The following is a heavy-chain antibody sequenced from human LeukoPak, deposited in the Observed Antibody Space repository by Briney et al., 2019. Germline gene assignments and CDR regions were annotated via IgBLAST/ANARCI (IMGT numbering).Heavy chain of an antibody. J-gene: IGHJ6*03. Sequence: GASVKVSCKASGYTFTSYDINWVRQATGQGLEWMGWMNLNSGNTVYAQKFQGRATITRNTSISTAYMEMSSLRSEDTAVYYCAIRYGSGEKYYYYYYMDVWGKGTTVTVSS. D-gene: IGHD3-10*01. V-gene: IGHV1-8*01. CDR3: AIRYGSGEKYYYYYYMDV. CDR2: MNLNSGNT. CDR1: GYTFTSYD.